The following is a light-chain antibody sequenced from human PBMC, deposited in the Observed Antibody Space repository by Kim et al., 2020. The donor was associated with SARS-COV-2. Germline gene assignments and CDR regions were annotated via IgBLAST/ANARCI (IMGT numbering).Light chain of an antibody. CDR3: QTWGTGWV. CDR1: SGHSSYA. V-gene: IGLV4-69*01. J-gene: IGLJ3*02. Sequence: GASVKLTCTQSSGHSSYAIAWHQQQPEKGPRYFMKLNSDGSHSKGDGIPDRFSGSSSGAERYLTISSLQSEDEADYYCQTWGTGWVFGGGTQLTVL. CDR2: LNSDGSH.